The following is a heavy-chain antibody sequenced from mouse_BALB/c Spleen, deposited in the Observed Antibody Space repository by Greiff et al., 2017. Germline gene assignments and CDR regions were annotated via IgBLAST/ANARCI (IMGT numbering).Heavy chain of an antibody. J-gene: IGHJ2*01. CDR1: GFTFSSYT. CDR3: TRDVYGNYFDY. D-gene: IGHD2-1*01. CDR2: ISSGGSYT. Sequence: EVHLVESGGGLVKPGGSLKLSCAASGFTFSSYTMSWVRQTPEKRLEWVATISSGGSYTYYPDSVKGRFTISRDNAKNTLYLQMSSLKSEDTAMYYCTRDVYGNYFDYWGQGTTLTVSS. V-gene: IGHV5-6-4*01.